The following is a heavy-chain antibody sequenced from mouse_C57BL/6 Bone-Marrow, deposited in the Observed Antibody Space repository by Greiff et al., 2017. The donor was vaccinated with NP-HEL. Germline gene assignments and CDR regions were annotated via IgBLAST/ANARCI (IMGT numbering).Heavy chain of an antibody. CDR2: INPSSGYT. D-gene: IGHD3-2*02. CDR3: ARGSSGYVGFAY. CDR1: GYTFTSYT. V-gene: IGHV1-4*01. Sequence: VQLQQSGAELARPGASVKMSCKASGYTFTSYTMHWVKQRPGQGLEWIGYINPSSGYTKYNQKFKDKATLTADKSSSTAYMQLSSLTSEDSAVYYGARGSSGYVGFAYWGQGTLVTVSA. J-gene: IGHJ3*01.